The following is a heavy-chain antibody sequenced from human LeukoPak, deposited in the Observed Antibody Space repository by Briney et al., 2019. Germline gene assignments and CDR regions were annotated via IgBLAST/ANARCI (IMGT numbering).Heavy chain of an antibody. V-gene: IGHV1-69*04. D-gene: IGHD2-21*02. CDR2: IIRILGIE. Sequence: EASVKDSCQASRGTFSSYGISGVRQAPGQGRAWMGRIIRILGIESCEQKFQGRVTITADKSTSTAYMELSSLRAEDSAVYYCARLVVTAIPVLDSWGLGTLVTVSS. CDR3: ARLVVTAIPVLDS. J-gene: IGHJ4*02. CDR1: RGTFSSYG.